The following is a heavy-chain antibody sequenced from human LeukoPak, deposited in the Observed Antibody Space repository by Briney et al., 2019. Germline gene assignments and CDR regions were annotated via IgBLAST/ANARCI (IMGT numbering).Heavy chain of an antibody. CDR3: ASVYDFWSDYPDAFDI. D-gene: IGHD3-3*01. J-gene: IGHJ3*02. CDR1: GFTFSSYW. Sequence: GGSLRPSCAASGFTFSSYWMSWVRQAPGKGLEWVVNIKQDGSEKYYVDSVKGRFTISRDNAKNSLYLQMNSLRAEDTAVYYCASVYDFWSDYPDAFDIWGQGTMVTVSS. V-gene: IGHV3-7*01. CDR2: IKQDGSEK.